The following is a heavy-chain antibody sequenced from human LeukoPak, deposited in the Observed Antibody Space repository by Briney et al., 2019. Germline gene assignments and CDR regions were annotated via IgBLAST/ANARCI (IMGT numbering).Heavy chain of an antibody. CDR3: ARAQSGSYLNDAFDI. D-gene: IGHD1-26*01. Sequence: SEILSLTCAVYGGSFSGYYWSWICQPPGKGLEWIGEINHSGSTNYNPSLKSRVTISVDTSKNQFSLKLSSVTAADTAVYYCARAQSGSYLNDAFDIWGQGTMVTVSS. CDR2: INHSGST. J-gene: IGHJ3*02. CDR1: GGSFSGYY. V-gene: IGHV4-34*01.